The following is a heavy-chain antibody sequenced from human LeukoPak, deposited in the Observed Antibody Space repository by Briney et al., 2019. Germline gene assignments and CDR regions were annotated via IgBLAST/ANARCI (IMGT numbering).Heavy chain of an antibody. CDR2: ISGSGGST. D-gene: IGHD6-19*01. J-gene: IGHJ4*02. CDR3: AREGSSSGSFDY. V-gene: IGHV3-23*01. CDR1: GFTFSSYA. Sequence: GGSPRLSCAASGFTFSSYAMSWVRQAPGKGLEWVSAISGSGGSTYYADSVKGRFTISRDNAKNSLFLQMNSLRAEDTAIYCCAREGSSSGSFDYWGQGTLVTVSS.